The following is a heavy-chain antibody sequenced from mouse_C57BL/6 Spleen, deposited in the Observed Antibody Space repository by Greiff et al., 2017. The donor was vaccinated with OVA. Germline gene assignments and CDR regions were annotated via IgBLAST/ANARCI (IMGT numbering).Heavy chain of an antibody. D-gene: IGHD3-2*02. CDR2: SHHNSGST. CDR1: GYTFTSYW. CDR3: ATAQATAWFAY. J-gene: IGHJ3*01. V-gene: IGHV1-64*01. Sequence: QVQLQQPGAELVKPGASVKLSCKASGYTFTSYWMHWVKQRPGQGLEWIGISHHNSGSTNYNEKLKSKVTLTVDKSSSTAYMQLSSLTSEDSAVYYCATAQATAWFAYWGQGTLVTVSA.